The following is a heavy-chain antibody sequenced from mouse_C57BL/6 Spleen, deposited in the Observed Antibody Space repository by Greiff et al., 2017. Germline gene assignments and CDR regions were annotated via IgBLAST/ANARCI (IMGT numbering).Heavy chain of an antibody. J-gene: IGHJ3*01. CDR2: ISYSGST. CDR1: GYSITSGYD. CDR3: ARGGYSNYPWFAY. V-gene: IGHV3-1*01. Sequence: ESGPGMVKPSQSLSLTCTVTGYSITSGYDWHWIRHFPGNKLEWMGYISYSGSTNYNPSLKSRISITHDTSKNHFFLKLNSVTTEDTATYYCARGGYSNYPWFAYWGQGTLVTVSA. D-gene: IGHD2-5*01.